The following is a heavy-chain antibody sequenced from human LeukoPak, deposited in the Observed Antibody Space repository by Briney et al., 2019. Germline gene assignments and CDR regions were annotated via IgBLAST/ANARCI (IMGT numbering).Heavy chain of an antibody. D-gene: IGHD3-22*01. CDR2: INHSGST. CDR1: GGSFSGYF. CDR3: ARDSSVYYRLFDY. J-gene: IGHJ4*02. V-gene: IGHV4-34*01. Sequence: PSETLSLTCAVYGGSFSGYFWSWIRQPPGKGLEWIGEINHSGSTNYNPSLKSRVTISGDTSKNQFSLKLSSVTAADTAVYYCARDSSVYYRLFDYWGQGTLVTVSS.